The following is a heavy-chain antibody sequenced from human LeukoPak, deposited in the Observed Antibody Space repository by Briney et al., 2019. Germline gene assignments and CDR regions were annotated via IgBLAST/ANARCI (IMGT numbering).Heavy chain of an antibody. V-gene: IGHV1-46*01. J-gene: IGHJ6*03. CDR3: ARVGMTTVTATPKHYMDV. CDR2: INPSGFST. Sequence: ASVKVSCKASGYTFTSYYMHWVRQAPGQGLEWMGIINPSGFSTTYAQKFQGRVTMTTDTSTSTAYMELRSLRSDDTAVYYCARVGMTTVTATPKHYMDVWGKGTTVTISS. CDR1: GYTFTSYY. D-gene: IGHD4-17*01.